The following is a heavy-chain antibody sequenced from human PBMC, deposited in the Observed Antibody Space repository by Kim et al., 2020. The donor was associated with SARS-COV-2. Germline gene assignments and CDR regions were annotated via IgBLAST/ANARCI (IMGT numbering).Heavy chain of an antibody. J-gene: IGHJ6*02. Sequence: GGSLRLSCAASGFTFSSYGMHWVRQAPGKGLEWVAVIWYDGSNKYYADSVKGRFTISRDNSKNTLYLQMNSLRAEDTAVYYCARVGCSSTSCYNILYSSPVVRGMDVWGQGTTVTVSS. CDR2: IWYDGSNK. CDR3: ARVGCSSTSCYNILYSSPVVRGMDV. V-gene: IGHV3-33*08. CDR1: GFTFSSYG. D-gene: IGHD2-2*02.